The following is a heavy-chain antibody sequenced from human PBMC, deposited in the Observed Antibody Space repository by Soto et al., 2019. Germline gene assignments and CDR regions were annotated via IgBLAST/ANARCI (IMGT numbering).Heavy chain of an antibody. J-gene: IGHJ6*02. CDR2: IYYSGST. V-gene: IGHV4-61*01. Sequence: PSETLSLTCTVSGGSVSSGSYYWGWIRQPPGKGLEWIGYIYYSGSTNYNPSLKSRVTISVDTSKNQFSLKLSSVTAADTAVYYCARDDYYYGMDVWGQGTTVTVSS. CDR3: ARDDYYYGMDV. CDR1: GGSVSSGSYY.